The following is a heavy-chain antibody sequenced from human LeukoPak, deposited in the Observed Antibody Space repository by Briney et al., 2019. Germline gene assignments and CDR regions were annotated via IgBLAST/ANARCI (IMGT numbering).Heavy chain of an antibody. D-gene: IGHD6-19*01. V-gene: IGHV4-4*02. J-gene: IGHJ4*02. CDR2: IYHSGST. CDR1: EFTFNSYW. Sequence: PGGSLRLSCAASEFTFNSYWMSWVRQPPGKGLEWIGEIYHSGSTNYNPSLKSRVTISVDKSKNQFSLKLSSVTAADTAVYYCARDWRSGWYYFDYWGQGTLVTVSS. CDR3: ARDWRSGWYYFDY.